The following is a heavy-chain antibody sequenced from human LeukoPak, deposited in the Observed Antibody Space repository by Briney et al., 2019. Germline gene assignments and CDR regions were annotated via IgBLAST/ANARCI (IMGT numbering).Heavy chain of an antibody. J-gene: IGHJ4*02. Sequence: GGSLRLSCAASGFTHSNYWMSWVRQAPGKGLEWVANINQDGSEKYYADSVKGRFTISRDNAKNLLYLQMSSLRGEDTAVYYCARYGSGRRFEYWGQGTLVTVSS. CDR3: ARYGSGRRFEY. V-gene: IGHV3-7*01. CDR2: INQDGSEK. CDR1: GFTHSNYW. D-gene: IGHD3-10*01.